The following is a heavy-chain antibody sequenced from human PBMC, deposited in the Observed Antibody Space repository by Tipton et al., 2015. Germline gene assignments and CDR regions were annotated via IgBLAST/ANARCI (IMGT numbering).Heavy chain of an antibody. J-gene: IGHJ6*02. V-gene: IGHV3-21*01. CDR2: ISSSSSYI. Sequence: SLRLSCAASGFTFSSYSMNWVRQAPGKGLEWVSSISSSSSYIYYADSVKGRFTISRDNAKNSLYLQTNSLRAEDTAVYYCARISIVATIYYYYGMDVWGQGTTVTVSS. CDR3: ARISIVATIYYYYGMDV. CDR1: GFTFSSYS. D-gene: IGHD5-12*01.